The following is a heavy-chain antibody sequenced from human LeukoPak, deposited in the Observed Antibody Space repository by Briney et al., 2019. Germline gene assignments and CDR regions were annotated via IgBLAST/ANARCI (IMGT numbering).Heavy chain of an antibody. J-gene: IGHJ4*02. V-gene: IGHV3-48*01. CDR2: ISSSSSTI. CDR3: ARDQDYYDSSGYTFDY. CDR1: GFTFSSYS. D-gene: IGHD3-22*01. Sequence: GGSLRLSCAASGFTFSSYSMNWVRQAPGKGLEWVSYISSSSSTIYYADSAKGRFTISRDNAKNTLYLQMNSLRAEDAAVYYCARDQDYYDSSGYTFDYWGQGTLVTVSS.